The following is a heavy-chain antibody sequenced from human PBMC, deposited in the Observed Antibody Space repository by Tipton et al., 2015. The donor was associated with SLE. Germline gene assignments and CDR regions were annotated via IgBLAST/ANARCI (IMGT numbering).Heavy chain of an antibody. V-gene: IGHV4-39*07. D-gene: IGHD3-10*01. Sequence: TLSLTCTVSGGSISSNNYYWGWIRQPPGKGLEWIGSVSSTGYTYYNPSLKSRVTISVDTSKNQFSLKLSPVTAADTAVYYCARDGGFMARGLPSWYFDFWGLGTLVTVSS. CDR2: VSSTGYT. J-gene: IGHJ2*01. CDR1: GGSISSNNYY. CDR3: ARDGGFMARGLPSWYFDF.